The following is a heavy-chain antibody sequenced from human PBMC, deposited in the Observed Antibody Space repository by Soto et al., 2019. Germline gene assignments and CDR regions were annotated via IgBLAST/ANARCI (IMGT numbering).Heavy chain of an antibody. J-gene: IGHJ4*02. CDR3: ARVGPLGRNSRPYYFDY. V-gene: IGHV4-59*01. Sequence: SETLSLTCTVPGGSISSYYWSWIRQPPGKGLEWIGYIYYSGSTNYNPSLKSRVTISVDTSKNQFSLKLSSVTAADTAVYYGARVGPLGRNSRPYYFDYWGQGTLVTVSS. D-gene: IGHD6-6*01. CDR2: IYYSGST. CDR1: GGSISSYY.